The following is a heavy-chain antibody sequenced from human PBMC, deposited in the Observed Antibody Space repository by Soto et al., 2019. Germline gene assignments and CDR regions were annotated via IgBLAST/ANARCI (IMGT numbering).Heavy chain of an antibody. J-gene: IGHJ4*02. CDR3: ARINHDDGDYIIHL. D-gene: IGHD4-17*01. Sequence: PSETLSLTCAVYGGSFGGYYWSWIRQSPGKGLEWIGEIGHRGGTHYNPSLQSRVTISVDTSKNQFSLRLNSMTAADTAVYYCARINHDDGDYIIHLWSQGTLVTVSS. V-gene: IGHV4-34*01. CDR2: IGHRGGT. CDR1: GGSFGGYY.